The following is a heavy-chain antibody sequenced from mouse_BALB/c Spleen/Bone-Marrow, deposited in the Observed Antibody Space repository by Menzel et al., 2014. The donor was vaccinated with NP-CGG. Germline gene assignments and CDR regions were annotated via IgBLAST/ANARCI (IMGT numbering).Heavy chain of an antibody. D-gene: IGHD1-2*01. V-gene: IGHV1-61*01. Sequence: QVQLQQPGAELVRPGASVKLSCKASGYTFTSYWMHWIKQRPGQGLEWIETIHPYDSETHYNQKFKDKATLTVDKSSSTAYMQLCSLTSEDSAVYYCARVKDYGYAWFAYWGQGTLVTVSA. J-gene: IGHJ3*01. CDR3: ARVKDYGYAWFAY. CDR1: GYTFTSYW. CDR2: IHPYDSET.